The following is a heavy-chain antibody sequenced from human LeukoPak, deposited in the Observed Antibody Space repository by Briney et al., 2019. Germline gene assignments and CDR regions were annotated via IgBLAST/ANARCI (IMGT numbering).Heavy chain of an antibody. Sequence: PSETLSLTCAVYGGSFSGSYWSWIRQPPGKGLEWIGEINHSGSTNYNPSLKSRVTISVDTSKNQFSLKLSSVTAADTAVYYCARLTMPQRRKNNWFDPWGQGTLVTVSS. V-gene: IGHV4-34*01. D-gene: IGHD2/OR15-2a*01. CDR3: ARLTMPQRRKNNWFDP. CDR2: INHSGST. CDR1: GGSFSGSY. J-gene: IGHJ5*02.